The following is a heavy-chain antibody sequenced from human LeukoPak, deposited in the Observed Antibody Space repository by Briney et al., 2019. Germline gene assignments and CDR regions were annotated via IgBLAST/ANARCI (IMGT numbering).Heavy chain of an antibody. CDR3: ARAIREPRSYYYYYYGMDV. D-gene: IGHD1-26*01. J-gene: IGHJ6*02. V-gene: IGHV3-74*01. CDR1: GFTFSSYW. CDR2: INSDGSST. Sequence: GGSLRLSCAASGFTFSSYWMHWVRHAPGKGLVWVSRINSDGSSTSYADSVKGRFTISRDNAKNTLYLQMNSLRAEDTAVCYCARAIREPRSYYYYYYGMDVWGQGTTVTVSS.